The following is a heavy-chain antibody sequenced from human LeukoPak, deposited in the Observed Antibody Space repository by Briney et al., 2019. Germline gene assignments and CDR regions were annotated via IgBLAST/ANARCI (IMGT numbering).Heavy chain of an antibody. Sequence: GGSLRLSCAASEFTVSSNYMSWVRQAPGKGLEWVSVIFSGGNTYYADSVKGRFTISRDNSKNTLYLQMNSLRAEDTAMYYCASGRESHYDILTGAYYYYYMDVWGKGTTVTISS. CDR2: IFSGGNT. CDR1: EFTVSSNY. D-gene: IGHD3-9*01. V-gene: IGHV3-53*01. J-gene: IGHJ6*03. CDR3: ASGRESHYDILTGAYYYYYMDV.